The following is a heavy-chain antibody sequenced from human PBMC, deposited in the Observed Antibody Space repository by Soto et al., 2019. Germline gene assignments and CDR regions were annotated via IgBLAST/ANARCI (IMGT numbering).Heavy chain of an antibody. CDR1: GDSINSDKYY. J-gene: IGHJ4*02. CDR3: ARLEGLATISYYFDF. D-gene: IGHD3-9*01. Sequence: QLQLQESGPGLVKPSETLSLTCSVSGDSINSDKYYWGWIRQPPGKALEWIGSIYFRGNTYYNPSLQTRVTISLDKPKSQFSLKLNSVTAADSAVYFCARLEGLATISYYFDFWGQGALVTVSS. V-gene: IGHV4-39*01. CDR2: IYFRGNT.